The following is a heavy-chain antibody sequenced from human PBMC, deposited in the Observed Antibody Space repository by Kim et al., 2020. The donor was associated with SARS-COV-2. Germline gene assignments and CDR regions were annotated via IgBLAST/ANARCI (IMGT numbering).Heavy chain of an antibody. CDR3: ARAGGGTMIVVVIGAFDI. D-gene: IGHD3-22*01. V-gene: IGHV4-31*03. J-gene: IGHJ3*02. Sequence: SETLSLTCTVSGGSISSGGYYWSWIRQHPGKGLEWIGYIYYSGSTYYNPSLKSRVTISVDTSKNQFSLKLSSVTAADAAVYYCARAGGGTMIVVVIGAFDIWGQGTRVTVSS. CDR1: GGSISSGGYY. CDR2: IYYSGST.